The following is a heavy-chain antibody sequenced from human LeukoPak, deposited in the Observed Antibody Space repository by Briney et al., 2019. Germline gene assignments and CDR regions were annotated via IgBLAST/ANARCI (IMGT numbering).Heavy chain of an antibody. J-gene: IGHJ4*02. D-gene: IGHD3-22*01. Sequence: ASVKVSCKASGGTFSSYAISWVRQAPGQGLEWMGRIIPILGIANYAQKFQGRVTITADKSTSTAYMELSSLRSEDTAVYYCARDGYSSGYHYSKGYDYWGQGTLVTVSS. CDR3: ARDGYSSGYHYSKGYDY. V-gene: IGHV1-69*04. CDR2: IIPILGIA. CDR1: GGTFSSYA.